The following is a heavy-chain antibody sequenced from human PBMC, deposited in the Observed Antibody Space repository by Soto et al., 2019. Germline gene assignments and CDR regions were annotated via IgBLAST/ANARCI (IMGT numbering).Heavy chain of an antibody. J-gene: IGHJ4*02. CDR2: IIPIFGTA. D-gene: IGHD3-10*02. CDR3: ARDRRLSSRIDY. Sequence: SVKVSCKASGGTFSSYAISWVRQAPVQGLEWMGGIIPIFGTANYAQKFQGRVTITADESTSTAYMELSSLRSEDTAVYYCARDRRLSSRIDYWGQGTLVTVSS. CDR1: GGTFSSYA. V-gene: IGHV1-69*13.